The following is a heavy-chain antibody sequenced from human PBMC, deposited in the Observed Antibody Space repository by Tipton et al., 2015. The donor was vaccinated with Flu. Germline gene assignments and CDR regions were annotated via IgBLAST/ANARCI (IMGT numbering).Heavy chain of an antibody. V-gene: IGHV3-7*01. D-gene: IGHD1-26*01. CDR3: ARGAGGSYEDYFDY. CDR2: IKQDGSEK. J-gene: IGHJ4*02. Sequence: SLRLSCAASGFTFSSYWMRWVRQAPGKGLEWVANIKQDGSEKYYVDSVKGRFTISRDNAKNSLYLQMNSLRAEDTAVYYCARGAGGSYEDYFDYWGQGTLVTVSS. CDR1: GFTFSSYW.